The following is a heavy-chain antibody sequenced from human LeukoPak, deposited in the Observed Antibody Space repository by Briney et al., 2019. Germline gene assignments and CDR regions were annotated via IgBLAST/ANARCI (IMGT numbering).Heavy chain of an antibody. CDR1: GGSISSYY. D-gene: IGHD6-19*01. CDR3: ARRHSSGWYRDFGYFDY. Sequence: SETLSLTCTVSGGSISSYYWSWIRQPPGKGLEWIGYIYYSGSTNYNPSLKSRVTISVDTSKNQFSLKLSSVTAADTAVYYCARRHSSGWYRDFGYFDYWGQGTLVTVSS. V-gene: IGHV4-59*08. J-gene: IGHJ4*02. CDR2: IYYSGST.